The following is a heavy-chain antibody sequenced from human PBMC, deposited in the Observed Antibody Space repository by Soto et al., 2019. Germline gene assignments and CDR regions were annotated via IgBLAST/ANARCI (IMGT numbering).Heavy chain of an antibody. CDR3: ARDIGGGNGFDP. CDR1: GFSFSSYE. V-gene: IGHV3-48*03. D-gene: IGHD1-26*01. J-gene: IGHJ5*02. Sequence: EVQLVESGGGLVQPGGSLRLSCAASGFSFSSYEMNWVRQAPGKGLEWVSYISDGGGAIHYADSVKGRFTVSRDNANSSLYLQMSRLMAEDMALYYCARDIGGGNGFDPWCQGNVLSVSS. CDR2: ISDGGGAI.